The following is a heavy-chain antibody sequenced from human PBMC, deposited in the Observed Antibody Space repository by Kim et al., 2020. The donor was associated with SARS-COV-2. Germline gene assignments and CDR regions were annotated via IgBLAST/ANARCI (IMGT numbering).Heavy chain of an antibody. J-gene: IGHJ2*01. D-gene: IGHD3-10*01. V-gene: IGHV1-3*04. CDR1: GYSFTDHA. CDR3: ARGSGKSYGSSRTLWGL. Sequence: ASVKVSCTASGYSFTDHAMHWLRQVPGQSPEWLGWINTDTGNTRYSQTFQGRVTFTRDTPAKTVYMEMRTLTSEDTAIYYCARGSGKSYGSSRTLWGLWG. CDR2: INTDTGNT.